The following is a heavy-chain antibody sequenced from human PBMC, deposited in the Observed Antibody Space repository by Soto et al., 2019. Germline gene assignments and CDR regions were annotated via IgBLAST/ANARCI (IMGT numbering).Heavy chain of an antibody. D-gene: IGHD3-10*01. J-gene: IGHJ5*02. Sequence: TLSLTCTVSGGSISSGGYYWSWIRQHPGKGLEWIGYIYYSGSTYYNPSLKSRVTISVDTSKNQFSLKLSSVTAADTAVYYCARLSGVVGYNWFDPWGQGTLVTVSS. CDR3: ARLSGVVGYNWFDP. V-gene: IGHV4-31*03. CDR2: IYYSGST. CDR1: GGSISSGGYY.